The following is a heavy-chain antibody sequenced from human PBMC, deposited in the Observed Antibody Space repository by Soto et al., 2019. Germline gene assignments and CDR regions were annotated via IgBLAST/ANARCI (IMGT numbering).Heavy chain of an antibody. CDR1: GYTFTSYG. Sequence: ASVKFSCKASGYTFTSYGISWVRQAPGQGLEWMGWISAYNGNTNYAQKLQGRVTMTTDTSTSTAYMELRSLRSDDTAVYYCARAEELTTVTTVNAEYFQHWGQGTLVTVSS. J-gene: IGHJ1*01. D-gene: IGHD4-17*01. CDR2: ISAYNGNT. V-gene: IGHV1-18*01. CDR3: ARAEELTTVTTVNAEYFQH.